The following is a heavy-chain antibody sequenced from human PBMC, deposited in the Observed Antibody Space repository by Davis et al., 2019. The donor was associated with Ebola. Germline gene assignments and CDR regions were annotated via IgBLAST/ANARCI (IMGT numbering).Heavy chain of an antibody. D-gene: IGHD4-17*01. CDR3: VRTTYGAPEY. J-gene: IGHJ4*02. CDR2: IRSSSTYI. V-gene: IGHV3-21*01. Sequence: GESLKISCAASGFTFSSYSMNWVRQAPGKGLEWVSSIRSSSTYIYYADSVKGRFTISRDNAKSTLYLQMNSLTAEDTAVYYCVRTTYGAPEYWGQGTLVTVSS. CDR1: GFTFSSYS.